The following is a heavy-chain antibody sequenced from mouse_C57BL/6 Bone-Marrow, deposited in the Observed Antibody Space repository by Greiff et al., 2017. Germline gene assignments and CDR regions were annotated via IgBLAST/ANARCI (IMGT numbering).Heavy chain of an antibody. CDR2: IDPSDSYT. D-gene: IGHD1-1*01. J-gene: IGHJ3*01. Sequence: QVQLQQPGAELVMPGASVKLSCKASGYTFTSYWMHWVKQRPGQGLEWIGEIDPSDSYTNYNQKFKGKSTLTVGKSSSTAYMQLSSLTSEDSAVYYCARETLFWFAYWGKGTLVTVSA. CDR3: ARETLFWFAY. V-gene: IGHV1-69*01. CDR1: GYTFTSYW.